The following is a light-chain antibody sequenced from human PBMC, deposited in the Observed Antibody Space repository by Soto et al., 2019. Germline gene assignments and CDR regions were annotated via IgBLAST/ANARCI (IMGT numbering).Light chain of an antibody. CDR1: SSDVGGCNY. V-gene: IGLV2-14*01. CDR2: DVS. J-gene: IGLJ1*01. CDR3: CSYTTSNTRQIV. Sequence: QSVLTQPASVSRSPGQSITISCTGTSSDVGGCNYVSWYQQHPGKAPKFMIYDVSNRPSGVSNRFSGSKSGNTASLTISGLQAEDEADYYCCSYTTSNTRQIVFGTGTKVTVL.